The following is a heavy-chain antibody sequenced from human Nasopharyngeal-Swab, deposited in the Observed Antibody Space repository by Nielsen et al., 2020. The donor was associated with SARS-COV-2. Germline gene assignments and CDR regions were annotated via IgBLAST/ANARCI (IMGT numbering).Heavy chain of an antibody. CDR1: GASFSGYY. CDR3: ARVNNGGGIVPASYSCFMDV. D-gene: IGHD2-2*01. Sequence: SETLSLTCGLNGASFSGYYWGWIRQPPGQGLEWIGDITRSGNTNYNPALKSRVTISMATSKDEFSLKLTSVTAADTAIYFCARVNNGGGIVPASYSCFMDVWGKGTSVAVSS. V-gene: IGHV4-34*01. CDR2: ITRSGNT. J-gene: IGHJ6*03.